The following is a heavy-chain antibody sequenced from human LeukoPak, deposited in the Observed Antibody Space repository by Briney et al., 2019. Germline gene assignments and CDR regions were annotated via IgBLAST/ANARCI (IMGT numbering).Heavy chain of an antibody. CDR1: GYSFMNYW. CDR2: INPRDSDT. V-gene: IGHV5-51*01. Sequence: GESLKISCKGSGYSFMNYWIGWVRQMPGKGLEWMGIINPRDSDTRNSPSFQGQVTISADKSISTAYLQWSSLKASDTAMYYCARHSASAGQVGALRRYYYYYGMDVWGQGTTVTVSS. CDR3: ARHSASAGQVGALRRYYYYYGMDV. D-gene: IGHD1-26*01. J-gene: IGHJ6*02.